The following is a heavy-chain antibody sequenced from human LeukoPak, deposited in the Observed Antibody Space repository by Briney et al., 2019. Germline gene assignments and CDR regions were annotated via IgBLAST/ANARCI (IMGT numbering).Heavy chain of an antibody. V-gene: IGHV4-31*03. CDR3: ARSSRSTDIVVVPAAYFDY. J-gene: IGHJ4*02. CDR2: IYYSGST. CDR1: GGSISSGGYY. Sequence: SETLSLTCTVSGGSISSGGYYWSWIRQHPGKGLEWIGYIYYSGSTYYNPSLKSRVTISLDTSKNQFSLKLSSVTAADTAVYYCARSSRSTDIVVVPAAYFDYWGQGTLVTVSS. D-gene: IGHD2-2*01.